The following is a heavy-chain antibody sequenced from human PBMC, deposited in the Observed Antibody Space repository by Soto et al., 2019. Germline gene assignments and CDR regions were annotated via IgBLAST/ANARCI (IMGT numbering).Heavy chain of an antibody. CDR1: GFTFSSYA. CDR3: AKLLRSELLGFGELLFDY. V-gene: IGHV3-23*01. CDR2: ISGSGGST. J-gene: IGHJ4*02. D-gene: IGHD3-10*01. Sequence: EVQLLESGGGLVQPGGSLRLSCAASGFTFSSYAMSWVRQAPGKGLEWVSAISGSGGSTYYADSVKGRFTISRDNSKNTLYLQMHSLRAEDTAVYYCAKLLRSELLGFGELLFDYWGQGTLVTVSS.